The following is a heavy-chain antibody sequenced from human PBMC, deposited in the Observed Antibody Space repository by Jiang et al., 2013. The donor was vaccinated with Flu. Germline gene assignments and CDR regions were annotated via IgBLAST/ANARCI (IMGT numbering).Heavy chain of an antibody. D-gene: IGHD3-9*01. CDR1: GGSVSGYF. CDR3: ARFGYNILSGGYYFDY. CDR2: IFSTGST. J-gene: IGHJ4*02. Sequence: GLVKPSETLSLTCTVSGGSVSGYFWSWIRQPPGKGLEWMGHIFSTGSTTHNPSLKSRVTISLDTSKNEFSLSLSSVTAADTAAYYCARFGYNILSGGYYFDYWGQGTLVTVSS. V-gene: IGHV4-59*02.